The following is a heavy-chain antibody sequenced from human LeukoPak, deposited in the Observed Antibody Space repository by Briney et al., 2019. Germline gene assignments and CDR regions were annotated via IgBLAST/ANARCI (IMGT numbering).Heavy chain of an antibody. Sequence: GEPLQISCKGSEYSFTNYWIGWVRQMPGKGLEWLGITYSGDSDTRYSPSFQGQVTISADKSISTAYLQWSSLKASDTAMYFCATYAGSYSKYFQHWGQGTLVTVSS. CDR1: EYSFTNYW. V-gene: IGHV5-51*01. CDR2: TYSGDSDT. CDR3: ATYAGSYSKYFQH. D-gene: IGHD3-10*01. J-gene: IGHJ1*01.